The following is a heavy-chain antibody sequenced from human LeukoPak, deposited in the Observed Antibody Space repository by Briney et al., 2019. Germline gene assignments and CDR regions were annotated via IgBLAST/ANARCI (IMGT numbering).Heavy chain of an antibody. CDR2: IQSQTDGGTT. V-gene: IGHV3-15*01. Sequence: GGSLRLSCAASGFTFSSAWMSWVRQAPGKGLEWVGRIQSQTDGGTTDYAAPVKGRFTISRDDSKNTLYLQMNSLKTEDTAVYYCTTDSLYYYDSTAFDIWGQGTMVTVSS. CDR3: TTDSLYYYDSTAFDI. CDR1: GFTFSSAW. D-gene: IGHD3-22*01. J-gene: IGHJ3*02.